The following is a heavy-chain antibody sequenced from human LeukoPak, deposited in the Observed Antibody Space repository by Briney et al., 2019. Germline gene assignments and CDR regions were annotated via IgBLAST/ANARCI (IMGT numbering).Heavy chain of an antibody. J-gene: IGHJ4*02. D-gene: IGHD6-13*01. CDR2: ITNSGDST. CDR3: AKRYSSTSFGVDC. CDR1: GFAFSNYV. Sequence: GGSLRLSRAASGFAFSNYVMSWVRQAPGKGLEWVSSITNSGDSTYYVDSVKGRFTISRDNSKNTLYLQMNSLRAEDTALYYCAKRYSSTSFGVDCWGQGTLVTVSS. V-gene: IGHV3-23*01.